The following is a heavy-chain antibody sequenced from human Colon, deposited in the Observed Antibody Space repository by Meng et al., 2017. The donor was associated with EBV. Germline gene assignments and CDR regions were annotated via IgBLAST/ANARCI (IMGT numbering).Heavy chain of an antibody. CDR2: LYYRGST. CDR3: VIISHN. D-gene: IGHD3-10*01. V-gene: IGHV4-39*07. Sequence: HLQESGPGLVNPSETRSLACTIPGGSLPSPGSHWGWVRHPPGKWLEWTASLYYRGSTNYNPYKKSRLSMSVDMSKNQFSLKVNSVAAADKALYYCVIISHNWGQGTLVTVSS. CDR1: GGSLPSPGSH. J-gene: IGHJ4*02.